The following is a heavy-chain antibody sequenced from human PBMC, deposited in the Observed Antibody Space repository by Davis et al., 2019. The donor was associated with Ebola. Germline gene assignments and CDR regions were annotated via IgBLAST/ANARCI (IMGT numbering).Heavy chain of an antibody. CDR1: GFTFSDYY. D-gene: IGHD4-23*01. Sequence: PGGSLRLSCAASGFTFSDYYMSWIRQAPGKGLEWVSVIYGGGSTYYADSVKGRFTISRDNSKNTLYLHMNSLRAEDTAVYYCANQDYGGNSGVDYWGQGTLVTVSS. CDR2: IYGGGST. V-gene: IGHV3-53*01. J-gene: IGHJ4*02. CDR3: ANQDYGGNSGVDY.